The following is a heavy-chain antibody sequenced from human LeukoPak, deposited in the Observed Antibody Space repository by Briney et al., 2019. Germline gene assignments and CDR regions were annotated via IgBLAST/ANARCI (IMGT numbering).Heavy chain of an antibody. Sequence: PSETLSLTXAVYGGSFSGYYWSWIRQPPGKGLEWVGEINHSGSTNYNPSLKSRVTISVDTSKNQFSLKLSPVTAADTAVYYCASTYCSSTSCYKDFDYWGQGTLVTVSS. CDR2: INHSGST. CDR1: GGSFSGYY. J-gene: IGHJ4*02. CDR3: ASTYCSSTSCYKDFDY. V-gene: IGHV4-34*01. D-gene: IGHD2-2*01.